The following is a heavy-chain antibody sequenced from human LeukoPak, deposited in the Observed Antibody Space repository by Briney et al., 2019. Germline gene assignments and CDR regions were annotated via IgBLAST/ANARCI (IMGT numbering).Heavy chain of an antibody. D-gene: IGHD6-13*01. CDR3: ARASSLSSSWDY. CDR2: ISSSSSYI. V-gene: IGHV3-21*01. J-gene: IGHJ4*02. Sequence: GGSLRLSCAASGFTFSSYSMNWVRQAPGKGLEWVSSISSSSSYIYYADSVKGRFTISRDNAKNSLYLQMNSLRAKDTAVYYCARASSLSSSWDYWGQGTLVTVSS. CDR1: GFTFSSYS.